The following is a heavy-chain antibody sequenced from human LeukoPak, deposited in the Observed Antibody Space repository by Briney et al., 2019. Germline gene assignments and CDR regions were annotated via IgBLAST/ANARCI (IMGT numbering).Heavy chain of an antibody. CDR3: AKSNAYDSSGSSDGGMDV. Sequence: PGRSLRLSCAASGFTFDDYAMHWVRQAPVKGLEWVSGISWNSGSIGYADSVKGRFTISRDNAKNSLYLQMNSLRAEDTALYYCAKSNAYDSSGSSDGGMDVWGQGTTVTVSS. J-gene: IGHJ6*02. CDR2: ISWNSGSI. D-gene: IGHD3-22*01. V-gene: IGHV3-9*01. CDR1: GFTFDDYA.